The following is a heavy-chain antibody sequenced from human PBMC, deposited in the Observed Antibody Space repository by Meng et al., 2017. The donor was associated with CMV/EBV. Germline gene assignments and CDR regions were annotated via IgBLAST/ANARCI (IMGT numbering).Heavy chain of an antibody. J-gene: IGHJ4*02. CDR2: IYYSGST. D-gene: IGHD5-24*01. CDR3: ARTVRGGYPEPFWNY. V-gene: IGHV4-61*01. Sequence: SETLSLTCTVSGGSVSSGSYYWSWIRQPPGKGLEWIGYIYYSGSTSYNPSLKSRVTISVDTSKNQFSLKLSSVTAADTAVYYCARTVRGGYPEPFWNYWGQGTLVTVSS. CDR1: GGSVSSGSYY.